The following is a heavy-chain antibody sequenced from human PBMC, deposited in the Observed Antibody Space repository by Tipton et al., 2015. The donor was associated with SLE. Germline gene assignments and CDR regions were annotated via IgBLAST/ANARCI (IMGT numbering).Heavy chain of an antibody. CDR1: GGSISSSSYY. J-gene: IGHJ4*02. V-gene: IGHV4-39*07. D-gene: IGHD5-12*01. CDR2: IYYSGST. Sequence: TLSLTCTVSGGSISSSSYYWGWIRQPPGKGLEWIGSIYYSGSTYYNPSLKSRVTISVDTSKNQFSLKLSSVTAADTAVYYCARGGYDGPDYWGQGTLVTVSS. CDR3: ARGGYDGPDY.